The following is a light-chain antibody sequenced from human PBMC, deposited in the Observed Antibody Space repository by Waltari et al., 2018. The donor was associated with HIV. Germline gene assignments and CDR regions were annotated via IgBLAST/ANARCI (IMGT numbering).Light chain of an antibody. CDR2: RNK. CDR3: GAWDDNLSGV. CDR1: DSNVGSHY. J-gene: IGLJ2*01. Sequence: QSVLTQPTSESASPGQKIIISCSGADSNVGSHYVYWYQQLPGGAPKLLRYRNKQRASGVPARFSGSKSCTSSSLIINDLGPEDEGLYFCGAWDDNLSGVFGGGTKVTVL. V-gene: IGLV1-47*01.